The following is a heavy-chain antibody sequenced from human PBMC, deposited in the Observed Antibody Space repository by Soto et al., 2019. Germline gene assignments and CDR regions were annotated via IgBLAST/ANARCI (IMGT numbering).Heavy chain of an antibody. Sequence: GGSLRLSCEVSGFTFSSYGMNWVRQGPGKGLEWVSTIGRGGDTYYADSVKGRFTISRDNSKNTLFLQMNSLRAEDTALYFCAKDGTTAGIHYYGMDVWGQGTTVTVSS. CDR1: GFTFSSYG. V-gene: IGHV3-23*01. CDR3: AKDGTTAGIHYYGMDV. CDR2: IGRGGDT. D-gene: IGHD2-2*02. J-gene: IGHJ6*02.